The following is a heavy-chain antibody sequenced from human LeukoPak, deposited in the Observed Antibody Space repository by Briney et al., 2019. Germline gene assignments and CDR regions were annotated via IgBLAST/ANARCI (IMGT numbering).Heavy chain of an antibody. D-gene: IGHD4-17*01. V-gene: IGHV3-21*01. CDR2: ISSSSSYI. Sequence: PGGSLRLSCAASGFTFSSYSMNWVRQAPGKGLEWVSSISSSSSYIYYADSVKGRFTISRDNAKNSLYLQMNSLRAEGTAVYYCARDVGAVRRRAPFDIWGQGTMVTVSS. CDR3: ARDVGAVRRRAPFDI. CDR1: GFTFSSYS. J-gene: IGHJ3*02.